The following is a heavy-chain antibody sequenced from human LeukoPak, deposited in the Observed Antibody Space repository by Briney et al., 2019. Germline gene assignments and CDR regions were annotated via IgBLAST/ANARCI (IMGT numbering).Heavy chain of an antibody. D-gene: IGHD2-2*01. V-gene: IGHV4-34*01. J-gene: IGHJ5*02. Sequence: SETLSLTCAVYGGSFSGYYWSWIRQPPGKGLEWIGNIYYSGSANYNPSLKSRVTISVDTSKNQFSLKLSSVTAADTAVYYCASPAGPGNWFDPWGQGTLVTVSS. CDR3: ASPAGPGNWFDP. CDR1: GGSFSGYY. CDR2: IYYSGSA.